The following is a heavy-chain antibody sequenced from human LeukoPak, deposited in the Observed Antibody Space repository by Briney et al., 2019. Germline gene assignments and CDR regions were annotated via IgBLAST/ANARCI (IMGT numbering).Heavy chain of an antibody. J-gene: IGHJ4*02. Sequence: GGSLRLSCAASGFTFSSYAVSWVRQAPGKGLEWVSAISGGGSSTYYADSVKGRFTTSRDNSKNTLYLQMNSLRAEDTAIYYCAKGIAAAGPYFDYWGQGTLVTVSS. CDR1: GFTFSSYA. CDR2: ISGGGSST. D-gene: IGHD6-13*01. CDR3: AKGIAAAGPYFDY. V-gene: IGHV3-23*01.